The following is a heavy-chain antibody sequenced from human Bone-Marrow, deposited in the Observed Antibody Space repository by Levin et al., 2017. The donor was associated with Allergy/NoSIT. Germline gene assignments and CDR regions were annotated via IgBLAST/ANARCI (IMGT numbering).Heavy chain of an antibody. D-gene: IGHD2-2*01. CDR1: GFTFRSYW. V-gene: IGHV3-74*01. CDR2: INSDGTST. J-gene: IGHJ3*02. Sequence: LSLTCAASGFTFRSYWMHWVRQGPGKGLVWVSRINSDGTSTVYADSVKGRFTISRDNAKNTVYLQMNSLRVEDTAVYYCAGEPTSAFDIWGQGTMVTVSS. CDR3: AGEPTSAFDI.